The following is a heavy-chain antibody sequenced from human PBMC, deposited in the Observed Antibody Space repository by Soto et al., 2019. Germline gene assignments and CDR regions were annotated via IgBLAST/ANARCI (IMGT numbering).Heavy chain of an antibody. V-gene: IGHV4-59*01. D-gene: IGHD6-13*01. J-gene: IGHJ4*02. CDR1: GGSISSYY. Sequence: SETLSLTCTVSGGSISSYYWSWIRQPPGKGLEWIGYIYYSGSTNYNPSLKSRVTISVDTSKNQFSLKLSSVTAADTAVYYCARARWTAGPFDYWGQGTLVTVSS. CDR3: ARARWTAGPFDY. CDR2: IYYSGST.